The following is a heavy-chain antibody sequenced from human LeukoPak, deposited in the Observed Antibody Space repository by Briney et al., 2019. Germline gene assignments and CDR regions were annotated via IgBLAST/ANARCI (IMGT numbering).Heavy chain of an antibody. Sequence: PGGSLRLSCAASGFTFSSYAMSWVRQAPGKGLEWVSAISGSGGSTYYADSVKGRFTISRDNSKNTLYLQMNSLRAEDTAVYYCAKGPLGSPGLDYYYYMDVWGKGTTVTVSS. J-gene: IGHJ6*03. CDR1: GFTFSSYA. CDR3: AKGPLGSPGLDYYYYMDV. CDR2: ISGSGGST. V-gene: IGHV3-23*01.